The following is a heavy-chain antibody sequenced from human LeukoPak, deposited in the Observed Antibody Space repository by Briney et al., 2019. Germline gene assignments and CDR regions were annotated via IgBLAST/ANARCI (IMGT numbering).Heavy chain of an antibody. CDR3: AREFSRPDCSGGSCYEMVDS. D-gene: IGHD2-15*01. J-gene: IGHJ5*01. CDR2: ISSSSSTK. Sequence: SGGSPRLSCAASGLTFSTYSMNWVRQAPGKGLEWVSYISSSSSTKYYADSVKGRFTISRDNAKNSLYLQMNSLRAEDTAVYYRAREFSRPDCSGGSCYEMVDSWGQGTLVTVSS. V-gene: IGHV3-48*01. CDR1: GLTFSTYS.